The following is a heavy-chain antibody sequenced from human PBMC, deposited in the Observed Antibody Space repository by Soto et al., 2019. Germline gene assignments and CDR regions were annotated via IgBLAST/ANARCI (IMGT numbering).Heavy chain of an antibody. CDR3: ARLSRLLWFGETHNWLDP. J-gene: IGHJ5*02. CDR2: IYYSGST. Sequence: SETLSLTCTVSGGSISSSSYYWGWIRQPPGKGLEWIGSIYYSGSTYYNPSLKSRVTISVDTSKNQFSLKLSSVTAADTAVYYCARLSRLLWFGETHNWLDPWGQGTLVTVSS. CDR1: GGSISSSSYY. V-gene: IGHV4-39*01. D-gene: IGHD3-10*01.